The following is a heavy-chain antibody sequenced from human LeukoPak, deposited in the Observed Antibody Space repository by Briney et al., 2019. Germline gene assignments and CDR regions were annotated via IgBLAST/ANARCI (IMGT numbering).Heavy chain of an antibody. CDR2: IYYSGST. V-gene: IGHV4-59*01. CDR1: ARSLSGYF. D-gene: IGHD1-26*01. CDR3: ARVRVGATTYNYFDY. J-gene: IGHJ4*02. Sequence: SESLSLTCTVSARSLSGYFWSWIRQPQRTGREWIGYIYYSGSTNYNPSLKSRVTISVDPSKNQFSLKLRSVTAADTAVYYCARVRVGATTYNYFDYWGQGTLVTVSS.